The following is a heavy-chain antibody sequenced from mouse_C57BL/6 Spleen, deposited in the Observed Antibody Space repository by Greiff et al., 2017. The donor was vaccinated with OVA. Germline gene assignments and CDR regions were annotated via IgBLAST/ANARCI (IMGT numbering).Heavy chain of an antibody. CDR1: GYAFSSSW. Sequence: VKLQQSGPELVKPGASVKISCKASGYAFSSSWMNWVKQRPGKGLEWIGRIYPGDGDTNYNGKFKGKATLTADKSSSTAYMQLSSLTSEDSAVYFCARSITTADAMDYWGQGTSVTVSS. D-gene: IGHD1-1*01. CDR2: IYPGDGDT. J-gene: IGHJ4*01. V-gene: IGHV1-82*01. CDR3: ARSITTADAMDY.